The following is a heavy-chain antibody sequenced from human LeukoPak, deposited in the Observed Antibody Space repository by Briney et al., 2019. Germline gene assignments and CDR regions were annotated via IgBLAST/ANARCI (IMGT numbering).Heavy chain of an antibody. Sequence: GGSLRLSCAASGFTLSDYYMSWIRQAPGKGLEWVSYISSSGSTIYYADSVKGRFTISRDNAKNSLYLQMNSLRAEDTAVYYCARDKSADYGDSYFDSWGQGILVTVSS. J-gene: IGHJ4*02. CDR2: ISSSGSTI. CDR3: ARDKSADYGDSYFDS. V-gene: IGHV3-11*04. CDR1: GFTLSDYY. D-gene: IGHD4-17*01.